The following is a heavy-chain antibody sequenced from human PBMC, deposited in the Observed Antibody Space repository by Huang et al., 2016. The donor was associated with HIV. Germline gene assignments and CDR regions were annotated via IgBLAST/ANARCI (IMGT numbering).Heavy chain of an antibody. Sequence: QVQLVQSRAEVKKPGASVKVSCKVSEYTLTELSIHGVRQPPGKGLEWMGGVYPEIGETIYAQKFQGRDTMTEDTSTETAFMELSGLRPEDTAVYYCATGFDVFFDFWGQGTLVTVSS. D-gene: IGHD3-9*01. V-gene: IGHV1-24*01. CDR3: ATGFDVFFDF. J-gene: IGHJ4*02. CDR2: VYPEIGET. CDR1: EYTLTELS.